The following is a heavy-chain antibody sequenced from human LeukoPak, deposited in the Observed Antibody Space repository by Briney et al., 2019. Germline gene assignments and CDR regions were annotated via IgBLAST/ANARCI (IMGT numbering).Heavy chain of an antibody. CDR2: TYYRSKWYN. CDR3: ARALGGWLNWFDP. J-gene: IGHJ5*02. CDR1: GDNVSSNSAA. Sequence: SQTLSLTCALSGDNVSSNSAAWNWIRQSPARGLEWLGRTYYRSKWYNDYAVSVKSRITINPDTSKNQFSLQLNSVTPEDTAVYYCARALGGWLNWFDPWAQGTLVTVSS. D-gene: IGHD6-19*01. V-gene: IGHV6-1*01.